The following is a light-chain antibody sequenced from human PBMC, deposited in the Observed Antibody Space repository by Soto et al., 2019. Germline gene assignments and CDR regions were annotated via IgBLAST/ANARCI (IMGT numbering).Light chain of an antibody. J-gene: IGKJ1*01. Sequence: VLTQSPVTLSLSPGERATLSCKASQSGSTTHLGWYQQKAGQAPRLLIYGASTRATGIPDRFSGSGSGPDFTLTISRLEPEDCAVYYCQQYGTSPEWTFGQGTKVEIK. V-gene: IGKV3-20*01. CDR2: GAS. CDR3: QQYGTSPEWT. CDR1: QSGSTTH.